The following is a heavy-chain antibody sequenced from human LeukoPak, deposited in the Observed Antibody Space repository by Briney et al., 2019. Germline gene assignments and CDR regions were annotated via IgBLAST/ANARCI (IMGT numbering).Heavy chain of an antibody. Sequence: GGSLRLSCAAFGLTVSGNYMSWVRQAPGKGLEWVSVLYSDGGTYYADSVKGRFSISRDTSKNTLYLQTNSLRAEDTAVYYCAKIGANVGFWGQGTLVTVSS. D-gene: IGHD4/OR15-4a*01. CDR1: GLTVSGNY. J-gene: IGHJ4*02. V-gene: IGHV3-53*01. CDR2: LYSDGGT. CDR3: AKIGANVGF.